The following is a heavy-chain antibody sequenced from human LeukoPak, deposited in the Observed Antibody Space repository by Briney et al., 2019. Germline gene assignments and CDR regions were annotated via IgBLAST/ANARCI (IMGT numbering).Heavy chain of an antibody. D-gene: IGHD3-10*01. CDR3: VVGFGWLPDF. CDR2: IYTSGST. J-gene: IGHJ4*02. Sequence: SETLSLTCTVSGGSISSYYWSWIRQPPGKGLEWIGYIYTSGSTNYNPSLKRRVTISVDTSKNQFSLKLSSVTAADTAVYYCVVGFGWLPDFWGQGSLVTVSS. CDR1: GGSISSYY. V-gene: IGHV4-4*09.